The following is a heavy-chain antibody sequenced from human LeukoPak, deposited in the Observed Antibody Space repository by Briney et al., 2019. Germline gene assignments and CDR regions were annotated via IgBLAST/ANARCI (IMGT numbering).Heavy chain of an antibody. CDR2: IYYSGST. D-gene: IGHD2/OR15-2a*01. V-gene: IGHV4-31*03. J-gene: IGHJ3*02. CDR1: GGSISSGGYY. CDR3: ARDDPTIIDASRMDAFDI. Sequence: PSQTLSLTCTVSGGSISSGGYYWSWIRQHPGKGLEWIGYIYYSGSTYYNPSLKSRVTISVDTSKNQFSLKLSSVTAADTAVYYGARDDPTIIDASRMDAFDIWGQGTMVTVSS.